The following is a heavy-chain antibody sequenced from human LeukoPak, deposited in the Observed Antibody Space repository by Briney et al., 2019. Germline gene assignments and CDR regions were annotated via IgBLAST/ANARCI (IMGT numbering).Heavy chain of an antibody. V-gene: IGHV3-30*03. CDR2: ISYDGSNK. CDR3: ARAQRDYSYDSSGIMGN. CDR1: GFTFSSYG. D-gene: IGHD3-22*01. Sequence: PGGSLRLSCAASGFTFSSYGMHWVRQAPGKGLEWVAVISYDGSNKYYADSVKGRFTISRDNSKNTLYLQMNSLRAEDTAVYYCARAQRDYSYDSSGIMGNWGQGALVTVSS. J-gene: IGHJ4*02.